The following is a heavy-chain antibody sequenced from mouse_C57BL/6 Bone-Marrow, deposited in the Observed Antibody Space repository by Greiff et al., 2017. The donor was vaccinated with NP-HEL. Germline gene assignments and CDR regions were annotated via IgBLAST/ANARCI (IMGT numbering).Heavy chain of an antibody. CDR3: ARELKNY. CDR1: GFTFSDYG. J-gene: IGHJ2*01. CDR2: ISSGSSTI. V-gene: IGHV5-17*01. Sequence: EVKLVESGGGLVKPGGSLKLSCAASGFTFSDYGMHWVRQAPEKGLEWVAYISSGSSTIYYAAPFTGRCLITRDNAKNTLFLQMTSLRSEDTAMYYCARELKNYWGQGTTLTVSS.